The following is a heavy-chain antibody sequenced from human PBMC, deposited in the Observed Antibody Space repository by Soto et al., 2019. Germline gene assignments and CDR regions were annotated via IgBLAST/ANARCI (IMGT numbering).Heavy chain of an antibody. Sequence: QVQLVESGGAVVQPGRSLRLSCAVSGFTLRNYAMHWVRQAPGKGLEWVALISQTESDKPSPDSVKGRFTTSRDNYTNRLYLQMNSLRPEDTAVYYCARDVYYVGSVYGYSGIDYWGQGTLVVVSS. CDR2: ISQTESDK. J-gene: IGHJ4*02. CDR1: GFTLRNYA. CDR3: ARDVYYVGSVYGYSGIDY. D-gene: IGHD1-26*01. V-gene: IGHV3-30-3*01.